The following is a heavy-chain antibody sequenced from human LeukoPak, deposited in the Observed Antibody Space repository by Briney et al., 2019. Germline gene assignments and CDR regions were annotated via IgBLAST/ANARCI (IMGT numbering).Heavy chain of an antibody. D-gene: IGHD6-6*01. J-gene: IGHJ5*02. CDR2: INHSGST. CDR1: GGSFSGYY. V-gene: IGHV4-34*01. CDR3: ARGEYSSSSWFDP. Sequence: PSETLSLTCAVYGGSFSGYYWSWIRQPPGKGLEWIGEINHSGSTNYNPSLKSRVTISVDTSKNQFSLKLSSVTAADTAVYYCARGEYSSSSWFDPWGQGTLVTVSP.